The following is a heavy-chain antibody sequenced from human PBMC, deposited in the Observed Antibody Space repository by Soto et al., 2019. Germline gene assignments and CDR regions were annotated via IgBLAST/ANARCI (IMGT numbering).Heavy chain of an antibody. CDR3: ARGPGYYYYYYMDV. CDR1: GFTVSSNY. J-gene: IGHJ6*03. Sequence: GGSLRLSCAASGFTVSSNYMSWVRQAPGKGLEWVSVIYSGGSTYYADSVKGRFTSSRDNSKNTLYLQMNSLRAEDTAVYYCARGPGYYYYYYMDVWGKGTTVTVSS. CDR2: IYSGGST. D-gene: IGHD7-27*01. V-gene: IGHV3-53*01.